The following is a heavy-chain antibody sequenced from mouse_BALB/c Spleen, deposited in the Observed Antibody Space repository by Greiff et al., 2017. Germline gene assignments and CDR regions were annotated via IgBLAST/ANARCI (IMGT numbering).Heavy chain of an antibody. Sequence: EVKLEESGPGLVKPSQSLSLTCTVTGYSITSDYAWNWIRQFPGNKLEWMGYISYSGSTSYNPSLKSRISITRDTSKNQFFLQLNSVTTEDTATYYCAAGQYYFDYWGQGTTLTVSS. CDR1: GYSITSDYA. CDR2: ISYSGST. CDR3: AAGQYYFDY. J-gene: IGHJ2*01. V-gene: IGHV3-2*02.